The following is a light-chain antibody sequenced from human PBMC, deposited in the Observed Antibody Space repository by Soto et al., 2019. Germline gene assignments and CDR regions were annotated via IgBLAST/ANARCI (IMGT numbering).Light chain of an antibody. Sequence: TQSPATLSASVADRVTITCRASQDIGTWLAWYQQKPEKAPKRLIYAASSLQSGVPSRFSGSGSGTEFTLTISRLQPEDFATYFCLQHDSYPWTFGQGTKVDIK. CDR3: LQHDSYPWT. J-gene: IGKJ1*01. V-gene: IGKV1-17*01. CDR2: AAS. CDR1: QDIGTW.